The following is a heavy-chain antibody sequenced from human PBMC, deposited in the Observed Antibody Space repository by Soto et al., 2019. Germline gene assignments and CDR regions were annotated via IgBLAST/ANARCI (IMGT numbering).Heavy chain of an antibody. CDR2: ISTGSSYI. J-gene: IGHJ5*02. CDR1: GFTFSTYN. V-gene: IGHV3-21*01. CDR3: ARDRDVYNSNWFGP. Sequence: EVRLVESGGGLVKPGGSLRLSCAASGFTFSTYNMNWVRQAPGKGLEWVSSISTGSSYIYYADSVKGRFTISRDNARNSLYLQMNGLIAEDTAVYYCARDRDVYNSNWFGPWGQGTMVTVSS. D-gene: IGHD1-1*01.